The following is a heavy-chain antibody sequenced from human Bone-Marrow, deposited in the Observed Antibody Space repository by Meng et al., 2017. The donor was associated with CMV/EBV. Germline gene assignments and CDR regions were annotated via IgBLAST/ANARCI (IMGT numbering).Heavy chain of an antibody. CDR3: ATSAQWLFHFDY. V-gene: IGHV1-2*02. CDR1: GYTFTGYY. D-gene: IGHD3-22*01. J-gene: IGHJ4*02. CDR2: INPNSGGT. Sequence: ASVQVSCKASGYTFTGYYMHGVRQAPGQGLEWMGWINPNSGGTNYAQKFQGRVTMTRDTSISTAYMELNRLSSDDTAVYYCATSAQWLFHFDYWGQGTLVTVSS.